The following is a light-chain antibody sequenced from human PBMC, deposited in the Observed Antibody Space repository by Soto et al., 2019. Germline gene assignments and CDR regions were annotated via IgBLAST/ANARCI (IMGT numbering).Light chain of an antibody. CDR2: GAS. Sequence: EIVMTQSPATLSVSPGERATLSCRASQSVSSNLGWYQQKPGQAPRLLIYGASTRATGIPARFSGSGSGTELTLPISSLQSEDFAVYYCQQYNKWSITFGQGTRLEIK. CDR3: QQYNKWSIT. J-gene: IGKJ5*01. CDR1: QSVSSN. V-gene: IGKV3-15*01.